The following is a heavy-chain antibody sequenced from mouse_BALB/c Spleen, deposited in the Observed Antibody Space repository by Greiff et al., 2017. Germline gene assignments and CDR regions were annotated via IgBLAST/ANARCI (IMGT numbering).Heavy chain of an antibody. J-gene: IGHJ3*01. CDR1: GFTFSSYT. V-gene: IGHV5-12-2*01. Sequence: EVHLVESGGGLVQPGGSLKLSCAASGFTFSSYTMSWVRQTPEKRLEWVAYISNGGGSTYYPDTVKGRFTTSRDNAKNTLYLQMSSLKSEDTAMYYCARRSFAYWGQGTLVTVSA. CDR3: ARRSFAY. CDR2: ISNGGGST.